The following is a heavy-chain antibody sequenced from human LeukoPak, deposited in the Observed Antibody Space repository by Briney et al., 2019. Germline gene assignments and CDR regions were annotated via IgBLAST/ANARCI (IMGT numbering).Heavy chain of an antibody. D-gene: IGHD2/OR15-2a*01. CDR3: ANQEYDAFDI. CDR1: GGSFSGYY. V-gene: IGHV4-34*01. CDR2: IYYSGST. J-gene: IGHJ3*02. Sequence: PSETLSLTCAVYGGSFSGYYWSWIRQPPGRGLEWIGSIYYSGSTYYNPSLKSRVTISVDTSKNQFSLKLSSVTAADTAVYYCANQEYDAFDIWGQGTMVTVSS.